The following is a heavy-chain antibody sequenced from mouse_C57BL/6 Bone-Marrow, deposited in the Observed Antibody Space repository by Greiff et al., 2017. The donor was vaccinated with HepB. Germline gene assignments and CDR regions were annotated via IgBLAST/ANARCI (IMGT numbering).Heavy chain of an antibody. CDR2: IWSGGST. D-gene: IGHD1-1*01. CDR3: ASIIYYYGSSYYYAMDY. Sequence: QVQLQQSGPGLVQPSQSLSITCTVSGFSLTSYGVHWVRQSPGKGLEWLGVIWSGGSTDYNAAFISRLSISKDNSKSQVFFKMNSLQADDTAIYYCASIIYYYGSSYYYAMDYWGQGTSVTVSS. CDR1: GFSLTSYG. V-gene: IGHV2-2*01. J-gene: IGHJ4*01.